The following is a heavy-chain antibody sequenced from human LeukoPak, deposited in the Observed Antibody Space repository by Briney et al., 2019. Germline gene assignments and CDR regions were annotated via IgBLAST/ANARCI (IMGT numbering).Heavy chain of an antibody. J-gene: IGHJ4*02. Sequence: PGGSLRLSCAASGFTFSSYAINWVRQAPGKGLEWVSAISGSGDFTYYADTAKGRFTISRDNSKNTLYLQMNSLRAEDTAVYYCAKDPRYNSYYFDYWGQGTLVTVSS. CDR3: AKDPRYNSYYFDY. D-gene: IGHD6-19*01. CDR1: GFTFSSYA. V-gene: IGHV3-23*01. CDR2: ISGSGDFT.